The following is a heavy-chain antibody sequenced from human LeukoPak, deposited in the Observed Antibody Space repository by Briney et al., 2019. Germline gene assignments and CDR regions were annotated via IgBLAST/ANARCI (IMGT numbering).Heavy chain of an antibody. Sequence: SETLSLTCAVYGGSFSGYYWSWIRQPPGKGLEWIGEINHSGSTNYNPSLKSRVTISVDTSKNQFSLKLSSVTAADTAVYYCARGLTGCSSTSCPRSADWFDPWGQGTLVTVSS. CDR1: GGSFSGYY. CDR2: INHSGST. D-gene: IGHD2-2*01. J-gene: IGHJ5*02. V-gene: IGHV4-34*01. CDR3: ARGLTGCSSTSCPRSADWFDP.